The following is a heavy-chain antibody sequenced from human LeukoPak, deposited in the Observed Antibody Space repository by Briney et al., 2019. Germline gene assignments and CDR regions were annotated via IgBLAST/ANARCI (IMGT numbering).Heavy chain of an antibody. CDR1: GYIFTDYY. D-gene: IGHD3-10*01. Sequence: ASVKVSCKASGYIFTDYYMHWVRQAPGQGLEWMGWINPNSGGTNSAPKFQGRVTMTRDTSISTAYMELSRLRSDDTAVYYCARDRDYGSGIFDYWGQGTLVTVSS. CDR3: ARDRDYGSGIFDY. V-gene: IGHV1-2*02. CDR2: INPNSGGT. J-gene: IGHJ4*02.